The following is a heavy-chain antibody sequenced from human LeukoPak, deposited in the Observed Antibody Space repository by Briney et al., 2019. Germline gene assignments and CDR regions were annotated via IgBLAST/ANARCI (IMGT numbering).Heavy chain of an antibody. J-gene: IGHJ6*02. D-gene: IGHD6-6*01. CDR2: IWSDGNNK. V-gene: IGHV3-33*01. Sequence: GTSLRLSCAASGFTFSRYGMHWVRQAPGKGLEWVAVIWSDGNNKEHGDSVKGRFTISRDNSKNTLYLQMNSLKTEDTAVYYCGRVIAARPGYYYYGMDVWGQGTTVTVSS. CDR3: GRVIAARPGYYYYGMDV. CDR1: GFTFSRYG.